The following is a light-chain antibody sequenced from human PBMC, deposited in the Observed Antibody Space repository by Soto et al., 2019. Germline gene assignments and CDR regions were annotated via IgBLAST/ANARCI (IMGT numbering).Light chain of an antibody. Sequence: DIQMTQSPSTLSASVGDRVTITCRASQSISRWLAWYHQKPGKAPKLLIYDASSLESGVPSRFSGSGSGTEFTLTISSLQPDDFATYYCQQYNDYSPITFGQGTRLEIK. J-gene: IGKJ5*01. CDR3: QQYNDYSPIT. V-gene: IGKV1-5*01. CDR2: DAS. CDR1: QSISRW.